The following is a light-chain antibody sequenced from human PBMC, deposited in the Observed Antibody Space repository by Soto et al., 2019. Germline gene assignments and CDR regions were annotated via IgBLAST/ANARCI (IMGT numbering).Light chain of an antibody. CDR1: SSDVGTYNR. V-gene: IGLV2-18*02. J-gene: IGLJ1*01. CDR2: EVN. Sequence: QSALTQPPSVSGSPGQSVIISCTGTSSDVGTYNRVSWYQQPPGTAPKLMIFEVNNRPAGVHDRFSGSKSGNTASLTISGLQAEDEAVYYCSSYTSSSTYVFGTGTKLTVL. CDR3: SSYTSSSTYV.